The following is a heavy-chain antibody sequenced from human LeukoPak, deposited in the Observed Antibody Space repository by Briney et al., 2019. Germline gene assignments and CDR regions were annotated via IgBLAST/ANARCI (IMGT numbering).Heavy chain of an antibody. CDR2: ISGSGDRT. D-gene: IGHD1-26*01. CDR3: AKPLWEDYFDY. J-gene: IGHJ4*02. Sequence: GGSLRLSCAASGLTFSSYVMSWVRQAPGKGLERVSAISGSGDRTNYADSVKGRFTISRDNSKNTLYLQMNSLRAEDTAVYYCAKPLWEDYFDYWGQGTLVTVSS. CDR1: GLTFSSYV. V-gene: IGHV3-23*01.